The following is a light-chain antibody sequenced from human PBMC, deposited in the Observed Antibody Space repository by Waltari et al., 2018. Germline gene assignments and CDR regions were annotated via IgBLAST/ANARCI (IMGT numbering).Light chain of an antibody. CDR2: WAF. J-gene: IGKJ1*01. CDR1: QTVLYRSSNKNY. Sequence: DIVMTQSPESLAVSLGERATLNCTSSQTVLYRSSNKNYLAWYQVRPGQPPKLLISWAFTRQSGVPDRFSGRGSGTDFTLTISSLQAEDVAVYYCQQYYSTPLAFGQGTKVEIK. V-gene: IGKV4-1*01. CDR3: QQYYSTPLA.